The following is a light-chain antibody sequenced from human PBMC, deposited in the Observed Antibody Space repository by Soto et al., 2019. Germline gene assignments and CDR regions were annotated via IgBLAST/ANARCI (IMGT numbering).Light chain of an antibody. CDR3: SSYTTSSTYV. J-gene: IGLJ1*01. CDR2: DVS. Sequence: QSALTQPPSVSGSPGQSVTISCTGTSSDVGSNNSVSWYQQPPGTAPKLMIYDVSNRPSGVPDRFSGSKSGNTASLTISGLQAEDEADYYCSSYTTSSTYVFGTGTKVTVL. V-gene: IGLV2-18*02. CDR1: SSDVGSNNS.